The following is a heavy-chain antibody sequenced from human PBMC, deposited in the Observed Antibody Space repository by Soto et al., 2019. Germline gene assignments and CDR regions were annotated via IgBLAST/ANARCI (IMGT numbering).Heavy chain of an antibody. CDR1: GYSIGTYNW. Sequence: SETLSLTCAVPGYSIGTYNWWGWIRQPPGKGLEWIGYIYYTGTTYYNLSLKSRVTMSVDTANDQFSLKLSSVTAADTAVYYCARTSRLKTGQLDYWGQGTLGTVSS. J-gene: IGHJ4*02. CDR3: ARTSRLKTGQLDY. CDR2: IYYTGTT. D-gene: IGHD3-9*01. V-gene: IGHV4-28*01.